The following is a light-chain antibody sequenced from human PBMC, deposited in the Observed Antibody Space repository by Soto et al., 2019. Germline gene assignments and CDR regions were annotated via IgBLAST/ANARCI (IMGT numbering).Light chain of an antibody. CDR3: HQSSSAPYS. CDR2: AAS. Sequence: DIQMTQSPSSLSASVGDRVTITCRASQSITNNLNWYQQKPGKAPKLLTYAASSLENGVPSSFSGSGSGTDFTLTISRLQAEDFATYYCHQSSSAPYSFGQGTKLEIK. V-gene: IGKV1-39*01. J-gene: IGKJ2*01. CDR1: QSITNN.